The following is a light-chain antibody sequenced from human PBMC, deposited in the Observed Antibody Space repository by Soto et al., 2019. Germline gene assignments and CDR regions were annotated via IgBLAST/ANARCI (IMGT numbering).Light chain of an antibody. CDR3: TSYAGGNNI. V-gene: IGLV2-8*01. Sequence: QSALTQPPSASGSPGQSVTISCTGTSSDAGAYNYVSWYQQHPGKVPKLMVYEVNKRPSGVPDRFSGSKSVNTASLTVSGLQAEDEADYYCTSYAGGNNIFGTGTKVTVL. CDR2: EVN. J-gene: IGLJ1*01. CDR1: SSDAGAYNY.